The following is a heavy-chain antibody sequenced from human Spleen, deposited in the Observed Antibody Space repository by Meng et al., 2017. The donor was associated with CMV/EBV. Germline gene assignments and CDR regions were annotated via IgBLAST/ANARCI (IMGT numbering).Heavy chain of an antibody. CDR1: GFTFSSYA. CDR2: ISGSGGST. CDR3: AKDRGSYAQLDY. Sequence: GESLKISCAASGFTFSSYAMSWVRQAPGKGLEWVSAISGSGGSTYYADSVKGRFTISRDNSKNTLYLQMNSLGAEDTAVYYCAKDRGSYAQLDYWGQGTLVTVSS. J-gene: IGHJ4*02. V-gene: IGHV3-23*01. D-gene: IGHD1-26*01.